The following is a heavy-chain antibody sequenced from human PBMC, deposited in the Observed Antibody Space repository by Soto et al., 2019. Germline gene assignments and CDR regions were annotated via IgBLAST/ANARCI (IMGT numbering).Heavy chain of an antibody. CDR2: INHSGST. J-gene: IGHJ6*02. Sequence: PSEALSVTCAVDGGSFSGYYCSSIRQPPGKGLEWIGEINHSGSTNYNPSLKSRVTISVDTSKNQFSLKLSSVTAADTAVYYCARARTYYYDSSGYPYYYYGMDVWGQGTTVTVSS. CDR1: GGSFSGYY. D-gene: IGHD3-22*01. CDR3: ARARTYYYDSSGYPYYYYGMDV. V-gene: IGHV4-34*01.